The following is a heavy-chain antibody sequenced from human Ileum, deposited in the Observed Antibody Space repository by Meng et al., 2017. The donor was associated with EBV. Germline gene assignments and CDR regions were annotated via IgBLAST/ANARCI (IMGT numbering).Heavy chain of an antibody. CDR3: ASFPPPGKQWLVTDY. Sequence: QLQLQESGPGLVKPSAPASLPCAVSCGSISSSKWWSWVRQPPGKGLEWIGEIYHSGSTNYNPSLKSRVTISVDKSKNQFSLKLSSVTAADTAVYYCASFPPPGKQWLVTDYWGQGTLVTVSS. V-gene: IGHV4-4*02. D-gene: IGHD6-19*01. J-gene: IGHJ4*02. CDR1: CGSISSSKW. CDR2: IYHSGST.